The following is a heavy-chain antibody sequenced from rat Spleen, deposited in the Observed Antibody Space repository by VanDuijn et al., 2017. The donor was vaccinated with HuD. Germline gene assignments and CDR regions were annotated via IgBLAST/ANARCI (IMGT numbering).Heavy chain of an antibody. CDR2: VSPTGGST. CDR3: ARPLALNWFAY. CDR1: GFTFSNYV. D-gene: IGHD3-2*01. V-gene: IGHV5-19*01. Sequence: EVQLVDSGGGLVQPGRSLKLSCAASGFTFSNYVMHWIRQAPTKGLELVASVSPTGGSTYYGDSVKGRFTISRDNAKSTLYLQMNSLRSEDTATYCFARPLALNWFAYWGQGTLVTVSS. J-gene: IGHJ3*01.